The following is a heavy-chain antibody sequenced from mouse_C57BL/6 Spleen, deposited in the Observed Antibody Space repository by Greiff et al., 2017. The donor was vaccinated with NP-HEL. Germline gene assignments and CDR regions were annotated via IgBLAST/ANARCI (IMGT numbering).Heavy chain of an antibody. V-gene: IGHV1-64*01. CDR2: IHPNSGST. D-gene: IGHD2-4*01. CDR3: ARGDDYDVGGYAMDY. Sequence: QVQLQQPGAELVKPGASVKLSCKASGYTFTSYWMHWVKQRPGQGLEWIGMIHPNSGSTNYNEKFKSKATLTVDKSSSTAYMQLSSLTSEDSAVYYCARGDDYDVGGYAMDYWGQGTSVTVSS. J-gene: IGHJ4*01. CDR1: GYTFTSYW.